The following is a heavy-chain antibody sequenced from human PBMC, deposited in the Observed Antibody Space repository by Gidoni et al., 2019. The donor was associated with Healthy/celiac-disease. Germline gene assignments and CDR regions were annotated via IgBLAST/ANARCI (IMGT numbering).Heavy chain of an antibody. CDR1: GFTFSSYS. CDR2: ISSSSSYI. Sequence: EVQLVESGGGLVKPGGSLRLSCAASGFTFSSYSMNWVRQAPGKGLEWVSSISSSSSYIYYADSVKGRFTISRDNAKNSLYLQMNSLRAEDTAVYYCARQDFWSGYQRNFDYWGQGTLVTVSS. CDR3: ARQDFWSGYQRNFDY. V-gene: IGHV3-21*01. D-gene: IGHD3-3*01. J-gene: IGHJ4*02.